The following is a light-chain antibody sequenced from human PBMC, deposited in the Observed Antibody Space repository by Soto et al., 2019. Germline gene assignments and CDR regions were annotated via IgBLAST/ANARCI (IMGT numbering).Light chain of an antibody. V-gene: IGKV1-6*01. CDR3: LQDYNYPWT. J-gene: IGKJ1*01. Sequence: AIQMTQSPSSLSASVGDRVTITCRASQGIGNDLGWYQEKQGKAPNLLIYAASNLQSGVPSRFSGSGSGTDFTLTISSLQPEDFATYYCLQDYNYPWTFGQGTKVEIK. CDR2: AAS. CDR1: QGIGND.